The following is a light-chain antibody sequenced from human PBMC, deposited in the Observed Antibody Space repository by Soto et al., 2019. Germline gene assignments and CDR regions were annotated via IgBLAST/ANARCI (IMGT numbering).Light chain of an antibody. CDR3: QQYGGSPIT. J-gene: IGKJ5*01. Sequence: IVLTQSPGTLSLSPGERVTLSCRASQSVTTRLAWYQLKPGQAPRLLMSGASSRASGVPVRFSGSGSGTDFTLTISRLEPEDFALYYCQQYGGSPITFGLGTRLEIK. V-gene: IGKV3-20*01. CDR1: QSVTTR. CDR2: GAS.